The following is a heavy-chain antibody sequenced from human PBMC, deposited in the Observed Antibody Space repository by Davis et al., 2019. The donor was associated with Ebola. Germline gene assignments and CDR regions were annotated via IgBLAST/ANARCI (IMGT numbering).Heavy chain of an antibody. Sequence: SVKVSCKASGGTFSSYAISWVRQAPGQGLEWMGRIIPILGIANYAQKFQGRVTITADKSTSTAYMELSSLRSEDTAVYYCAREGRDGSNYDYWGQGTLVTGS. CDR1: GGTFSSYA. CDR3: AREGRDGSNYDY. V-gene: IGHV1-69*04. J-gene: IGHJ4*02. D-gene: IGHD5-24*01. CDR2: IIPILGIA.